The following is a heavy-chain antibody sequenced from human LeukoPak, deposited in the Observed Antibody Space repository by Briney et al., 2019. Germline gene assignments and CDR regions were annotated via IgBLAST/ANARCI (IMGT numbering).Heavy chain of an antibody. CDR2: IYGGGDT. D-gene: IGHD2-15*01. CDR3: ARGRISFDY. J-gene: IGHJ4*02. CDR1: GFTVSNDY. V-gene: IGHV3-53*01. Sequence: GGSLRLSCAVSGFTVSNDYMSWVRQAPGKGLEWVSVIYGGGDTYCADSVRGRFTISRDNFENTLFLQMDSLRAEDTAVYYCARGRISFDYWGQGTLVTVSS.